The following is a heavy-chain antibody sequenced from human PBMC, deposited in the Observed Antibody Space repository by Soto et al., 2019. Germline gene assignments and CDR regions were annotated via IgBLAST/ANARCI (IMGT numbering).Heavy chain of an antibody. V-gene: IGHV2-70*11. Sequence: SGPTLVNPTQTLTPTCTFSGFSLSTSGMCVSWIRQPPGKALEWLARIDWDDDKYYSTSLKTRLTISKDTSKNQVVLTMTNMDPVDTATYYCARIKAVPAAMGYYMDVWGKGTTVTVSS. CDR2: IDWDDDK. J-gene: IGHJ6*03. CDR3: ARIKAVPAAMGYYMDV. CDR1: GFSLSTSGMC. D-gene: IGHD2-2*01.